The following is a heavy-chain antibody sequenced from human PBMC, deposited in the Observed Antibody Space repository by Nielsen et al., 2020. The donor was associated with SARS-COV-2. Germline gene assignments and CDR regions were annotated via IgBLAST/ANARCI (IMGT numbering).Heavy chain of an antibody. D-gene: IGHD5-18*01. CDR2: IYHSGST. CDR3: AREGGYSSRLGYFDY. V-gene: IGHV4-38-2*02. CDR1: GGSINSYY. J-gene: IGHJ4*02. Sequence: SETLSLTCTVSGGSINSYYWNWIRQPPGKGLEWIGSIYHSGSTYYNPSLKSRVTISVDTSKNQFSLKLSSVTAADTAVYYCAREGGYSSRLGYFDYWGQGTLVTVSS.